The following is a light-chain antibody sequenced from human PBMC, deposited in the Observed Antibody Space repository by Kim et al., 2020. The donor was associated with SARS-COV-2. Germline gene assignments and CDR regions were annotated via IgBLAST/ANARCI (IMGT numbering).Light chain of an antibody. CDR3: FSFRM. CDR1: GSDVGNFNY. CDR2: DVS. J-gene: IGLJ3*02. Sequence: QSVLTQPASVSGSPGQSITISCTGAGSDVGNFNYVSWYQQHPGKVPQLIIFDVSNRPSGVSDRFSGSKSGYTASLTISDLQPEDAADYYCFSFRMFG. V-gene: IGLV2-14*03.